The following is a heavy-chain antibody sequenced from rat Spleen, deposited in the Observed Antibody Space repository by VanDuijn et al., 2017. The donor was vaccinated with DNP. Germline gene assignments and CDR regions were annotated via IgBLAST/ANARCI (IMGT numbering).Heavy chain of an antibody. CDR3: ARGGFGIQGDY. J-gene: IGHJ2*01. D-gene: IGHD4-2*01. CDR2: VWIGGTT. Sequence: QVQLTESGPGLVQPSETLSLTCTVSGFSLTSYNVHWVRQPPGKGLEWMGVVWIGGTTHISSIFKSRVSISRDTSKSQVFLKVNSLQPDDTATYYCARGGFGIQGDYWGQGVVVTVSS. CDR1: GFSLTSYN. V-gene: IGHV2-45*01.